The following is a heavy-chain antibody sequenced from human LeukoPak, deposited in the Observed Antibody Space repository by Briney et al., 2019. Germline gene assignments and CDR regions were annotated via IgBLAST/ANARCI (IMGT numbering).Heavy chain of an antibody. D-gene: IGHD3-22*01. CDR3: ARVYYDSSVVGPLDY. CDR2: INPGGGST. J-gene: IGHJ4*02. Sequence: ASVTVSCKASGYTFTSYYMHWVRQAPGQGLECMGIINPGGGSTTYAQKFQGRVNMTRDMSTSTVYMELSSLRSEDTAIYYCARVYYDSSVVGPLDYWGQGTLVTVSS. CDR1: GYTFTSYY. V-gene: IGHV1-46*01.